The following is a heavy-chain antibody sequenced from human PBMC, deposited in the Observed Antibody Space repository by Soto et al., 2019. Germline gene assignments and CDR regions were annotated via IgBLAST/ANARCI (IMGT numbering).Heavy chain of an antibody. V-gene: IGHV3-48*03. CDR1: GFTFSSYE. J-gene: IGHJ6*02. D-gene: IGHD2-8*01. CDR3: ARVGYADV. Sequence: GGSLRLSCAASGFTFSSYEMNWVSQAPGKGLEWVSYISSSGSTRYYADSVKGRFTITRDNAKNSLYLQMNSLRAEDTAVDYCARVGYADVWGQGTTVTVSS. CDR2: ISSSGSTR.